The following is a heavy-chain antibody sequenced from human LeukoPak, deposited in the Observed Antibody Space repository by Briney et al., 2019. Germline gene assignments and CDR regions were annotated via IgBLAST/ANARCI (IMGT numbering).Heavy chain of an antibody. J-gene: IGHJ3*02. V-gene: IGHV4-31*03. CDR3: ARDSTRGYYDSSGYYPGHGAFDI. D-gene: IGHD3-22*01. CDR2: IYYSGST. CDR1: GGSISSGGYY. Sequence: PAETLSLTCTVSGGSISSGGYYWSWIRQHPGKGLEWIGYIYYSGSTYYNPSLKSRVTISVDTSKNQFSLKLSSVTAADTAVYYCARDSTRGYYDSSGYYPGHGAFDIWGQGTMVTVSS.